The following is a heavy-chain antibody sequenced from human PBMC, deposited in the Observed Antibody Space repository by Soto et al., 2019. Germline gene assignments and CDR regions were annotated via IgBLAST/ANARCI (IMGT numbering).Heavy chain of an antibody. J-gene: IGHJ4*02. D-gene: IGHD4-17*01. V-gene: IGHV4-61*01. Sequence: SETLSLTCTVSGGSVSSGSYYWSWIRQPPGKGLEWIGYIYYSGSTNYNPSLKSRVTISVDTSKNQFSLKLSSVTAADTAVYYCARGYYGDNSPGYWGQGTLVTVSS. CDR2: IYYSGST. CDR1: GGSVSSGSYY. CDR3: ARGYYGDNSPGY.